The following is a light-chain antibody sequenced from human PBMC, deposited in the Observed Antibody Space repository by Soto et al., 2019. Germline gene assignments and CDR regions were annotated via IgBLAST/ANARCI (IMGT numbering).Light chain of an antibody. Sequence: DLQMTQSPSSLSASVGDRVTITCRASQSISSYLNWYQQKPGKAPKLLIYAASSFQSGVPSRFSGSGSGTDFTLTISSLQPEDFATYYCQQSYSPFLTFGGGTKVEIK. CDR2: AAS. V-gene: IGKV1-39*01. J-gene: IGKJ4*01. CDR1: QSISSY. CDR3: QQSYSPFLT.